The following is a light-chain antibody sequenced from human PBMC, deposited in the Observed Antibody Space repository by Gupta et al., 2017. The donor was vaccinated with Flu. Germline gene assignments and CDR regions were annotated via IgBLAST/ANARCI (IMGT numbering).Light chain of an antibody. J-gene: IGKJ1*01. CDR3: HHYCNSPRT. CDR2: DAS. Sequence: PGTLSLSPGERATVSCMASQSVSSYLAWYQQRPGQAPRLLIYDASRRATGIPDRFSGSGSGTDFTLTISRLEPEDFAMYYCHHYCNSPRTFGRGTKVEIK. CDR1: QSVSSY. V-gene: IGKV3-20*01.